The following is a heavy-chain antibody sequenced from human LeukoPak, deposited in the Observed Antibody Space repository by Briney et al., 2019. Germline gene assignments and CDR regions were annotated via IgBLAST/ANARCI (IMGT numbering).Heavy chain of an antibody. V-gene: IGHV4-34*01. CDR3: ARPGRPYTAMVTEAKN. J-gene: IGHJ4*02. CDR2: MKQSGST. D-gene: IGHD5-18*01. CDR1: GHPLRGYH. Sequence: PSETLPLTCGVWGHPLRGYHGRGLPDPRGKGVEGLGEMKQSGSTNYNPSLKSRVTISVDTSKNQFSLKLNSVTAADTAVYYCARPGRPYTAMVTEAKNWGQGTLVTVSS.